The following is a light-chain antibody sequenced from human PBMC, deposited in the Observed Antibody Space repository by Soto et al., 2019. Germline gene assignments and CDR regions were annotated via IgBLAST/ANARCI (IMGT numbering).Light chain of an antibody. V-gene: IGKV1-5*01. J-gene: IGKJ1*01. Sequence: DVQLIQSPSTLSASIGDRVTITCRVSQPIRDWVAWYQQKPGKAPKLLIYDATSSDSGVPSRFSGSGSETEFTLTISSLQTGDFATYYCQQYDSYSNTFGQGTRVEL. CDR3: QQYDSYSNT. CDR2: DAT. CDR1: QPIRDW.